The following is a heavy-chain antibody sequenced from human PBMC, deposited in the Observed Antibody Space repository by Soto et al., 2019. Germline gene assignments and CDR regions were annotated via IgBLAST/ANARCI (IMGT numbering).Heavy chain of an antibody. CDR3: ARELDYYYGMDV. D-gene: IGHD3-3*02. Sequence: QVQLVESGGGVVQPGRSLRLSCAASGFTFSSYGMHWVRQAPGKGLEWVAVIWYDGSNKYYADSVKGRFTISRVNSKNTLYLQMNSLRAEDTAVYYCARELDYYYGMDVWGQGTTVTVSS. J-gene: IGHJ6*02. V-gene: IGHV3-33*01. CDR2: IWYDGSNK. CDR1: GFTFSSYG.